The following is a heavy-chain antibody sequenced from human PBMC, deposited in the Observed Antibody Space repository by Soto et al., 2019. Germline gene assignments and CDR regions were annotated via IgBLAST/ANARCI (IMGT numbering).Heavy chain of an antibody. D-gene: IGHD2-2*01. CDR3: ARDVWHCGSNSCYFYGMDV. V-gene: IGHV3-30-3*01. CDR1: GFTFSTYS. J-gene: IGHJ6*02. CDR2: VSSDGTRT. Sequence: QVQLVESGGGLVQPGRSLRLSCAGSGFTFSTYSLHWVRQAPGKGLEWVAVVSSDGTRTYYADSVKGRFTISRDNSMDTMFMQMNSLRVADTAVYYCARDVWHCGSNSCYFYGMDVWGQGTTVTVSS.